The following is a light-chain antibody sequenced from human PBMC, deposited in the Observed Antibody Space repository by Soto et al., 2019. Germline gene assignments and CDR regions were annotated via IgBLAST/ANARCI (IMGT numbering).Light chain of an antibody. CDR1: SSNIGRNT. CDR3: AAWDDGLNGWV. J-gene: IGLJ3*02. V-gene: IGLV1-44*01. CDR2: SND. Sequence: QAVVTQPPSASGTPGQRVSISCSGSSSNIGRNTVNWYRQLPGTAPKVLVYSNDQRPSGVPDRFSGSKSGTSASLAISGLQSEDEADYYCAAWDDGLNGWVFGGGTKLTVL.